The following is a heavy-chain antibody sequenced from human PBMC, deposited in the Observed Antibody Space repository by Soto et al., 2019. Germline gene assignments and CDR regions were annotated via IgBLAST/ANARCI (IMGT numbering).Heavy chain of an antibody. D-gene: IGHD1-20*01. J-gene: IGHJ4*02. CDR1: GFTFSDYY. V-gene: IGHV3-11*01. Sequence: GESLKISCAASGFTFSDYYMSWIRQAPGKGLEWVSYISSSGSTIYYADSVKGRFTISRDNAKNSLYLQMNSLRAEDTAVYYCARARYNWNYLDYWGQGTLVTVSS. CDR3: ARARYNWNYLDY. CDR2: ISSSGSTI.